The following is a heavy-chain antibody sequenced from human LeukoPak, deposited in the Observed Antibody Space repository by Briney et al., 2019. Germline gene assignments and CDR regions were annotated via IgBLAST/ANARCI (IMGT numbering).Heavy chain of an antibody. CDR3: ARDSTSRITVFGVALSLDY. CDR1: GYTFTSYG. D-gene: IGHD3-3*01. V-gene: IGHV1-18*01. J-gene: IGHJ4*02. CDR2: ISAYNGNT. Sequence: ASVKVSCKASGYTFTSYGISWVRRAPGQGLEWMGWISAYNGNTNYAQKLQGRVTMTTDTSTSTAYMELRSLRSDDTAVYYCARDSTSRITVFGVALSLDYWGQGTLVTVSS.